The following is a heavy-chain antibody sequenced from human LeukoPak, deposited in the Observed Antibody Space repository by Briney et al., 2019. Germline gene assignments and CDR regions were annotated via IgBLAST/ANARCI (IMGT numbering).Heavy chain of an antibody. CDR3: ARTKSGWYYSDY. D-gene: IGHD6-19*01. J-gene: IGHJ4*02. CDR2: VYYSGTA. CDR1: GGSMRSYY. Sequence: SETLSLTCSVSGGSMRSYYWIWLRQPPGKGLELIGYVYYSGTANYNPSLESRVTILVDTSKNQFSLNLSSVTAADTAVYYCARTKSGWYYSDYWGQGTLVSVSS. V-gene: IGHV4-59*08.